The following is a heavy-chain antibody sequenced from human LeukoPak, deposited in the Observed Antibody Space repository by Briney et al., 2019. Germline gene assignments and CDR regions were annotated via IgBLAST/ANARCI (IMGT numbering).Heavy chain of an antibody. CDR3: AKDDGGAAAAEYFQH. CDR1: GFTFSSYG. D-gene: IGHD6-13*01. Sequence: GGSLRLSCAASGFTFSSYGMHWVRQAPGKGLEWVAVISYDGSNKYYADSVKGRFTISRDNSKNTLYLQMNSLRAEDTAVYYCAKDDGGAAAAEYFQHWGQGTLVTVSS. CDR2: ISYDGSNK. V-gene: IGHV3-30*18. J-gene: IGHJ1*01.